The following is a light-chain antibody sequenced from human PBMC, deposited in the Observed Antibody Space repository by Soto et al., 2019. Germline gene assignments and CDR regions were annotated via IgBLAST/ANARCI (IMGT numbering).Light chain of an antibody. CDR2: DVN. J-gene: IGLJ2*01. CDR1: SSDVGDYNY. Sequence: QSALTQPASVSGSPGQSITISCTGTSSDVGDYNYVSWYQHHPGKAPKLMIYDVNNRPSGVSNRFSGSKSGNTASLTISGLQVEDEADYYCSSYSSSSTLVVFGGGTKLTVL. V-gene: IGLV2-14*03. CDR3: SSYSSSSTLVV.